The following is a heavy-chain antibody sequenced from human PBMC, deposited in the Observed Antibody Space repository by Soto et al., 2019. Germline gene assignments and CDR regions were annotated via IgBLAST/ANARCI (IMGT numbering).Heavy chain of an antibody. D-gene: IGHD3-16*02. CDR1: GLTFTSSA. Sequence: LSWTSDGLTFTSSALLWVCQAPGKTLERLATMIGSGNRTSYADYDKGRLTLPRDSSKNTLSLLMSILRAEDTAVYSGARAQYYRYSTGYFTRLDYWGRGTLVTVSS. J-gene: IGHJ4*02. CDR2: MIGSGNRT. V-gene: IGHV3-23*01. CDR3: ARAQYYRYSTGYFTRLDY.